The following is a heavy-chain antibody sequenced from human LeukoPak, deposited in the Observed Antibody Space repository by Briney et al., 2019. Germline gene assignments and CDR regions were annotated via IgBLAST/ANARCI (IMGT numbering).Heavy chain of an antibody. CDR3: ARGLVAAAILRSYWYFDL. CDR2: INHSGST. Sequence: SETLSLTCAVYGGSFSGYYWSWIRQPPGKGLEWIGEINHSGSTNYNPSLKSRVTISVDASKNQFSLKLSSVTAADTAVYYCARGLVAAAILRSYWYFDLWGRGTLVTVSS. D-gene: IGHD6-13*01. CDR1: GGSFSGYY. J-gene: IGHJ2*01. V-gene: IGHV4-34*01.